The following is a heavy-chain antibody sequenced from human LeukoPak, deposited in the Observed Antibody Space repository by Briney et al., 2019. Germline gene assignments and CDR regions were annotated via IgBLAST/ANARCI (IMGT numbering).Heavy chain of an antibody. CDR3: AKAVNFDWLPNDY. CDR2: ISGSGGSP. CDR1: GFTFDEYA. D-gene: IGHD3-9*01. V-gene: IGHV3-23*01. J-gene: IGHJ4*02. Sequence: GGSLRLSCAASGFTFDEYAMHWVRQAPGKGLEWVSGISGSGGSPYYTDSVKGRFTISRDNFKNTLYLQMNSLRAEDTAVYYCAKAVNFDWLPNDYWGQGTLVTVSS.